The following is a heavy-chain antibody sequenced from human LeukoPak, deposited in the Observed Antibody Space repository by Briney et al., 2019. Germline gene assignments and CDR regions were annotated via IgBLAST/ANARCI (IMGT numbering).Heavy chain of an antibody. CDR1: GFTFSRYG. J-gene: IGHJ4*02. CDR3: AKAHGYSYGFDY. V-gene: IGHV3-30*18. CDR2: ISYDASNK. Sequence: GGSLRLSCPASGFTFSRYGMHWVGQTPGKGLEGVAVISYDASNKYYADSVKGRFTISRDNSKNTLYLQMNSLRAEDTAVYYCAKAHGYSYGFDYWGQRTMVTVSS. D-gene: IGHD5-18*01.